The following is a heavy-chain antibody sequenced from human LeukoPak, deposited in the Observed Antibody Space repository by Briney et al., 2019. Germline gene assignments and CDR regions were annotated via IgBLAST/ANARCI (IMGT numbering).Heavy chain of an antibody. CDR2: ISYSGST. Sequence: PSETLSLTCTVSGGSISRYYWSWIRQSPGKGREWIGYISYSGSTNYNPSLKSRVTISVDTSKNQFSLRLRSVAAADTAVYYCARTVGATSTSFDYWGQGTLVTVSS. V-gene: IGHV4-59*08. CDR3: ARTVGATSTSFDY. D-gene: IGHD1-26*01. CDR1: GGSISRYY. J-gene: IGHJ4*02.